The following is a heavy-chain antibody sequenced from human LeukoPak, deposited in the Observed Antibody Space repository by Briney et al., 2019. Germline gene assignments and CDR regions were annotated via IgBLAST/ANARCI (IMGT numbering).Heavy chain of an antibody. D-gene: IGHD4-23*01. V-gene: IGHV1-18*01. CDR3: ARGRRVTPANWFDP. Sequence: ASVTVSCKASGYTFTSYGISWVRQAPGQGLEWMGWISAYNGNTNYAQKLQGRVTMTTDTSTSTAYMELRSLRSDDTAVYYCARGRRVTPANWFDPWGQGTLVTVSS. J-gene: IGHJ5*02. CDR1: GYTFTSYG. CDR2: ISAYNGNT.